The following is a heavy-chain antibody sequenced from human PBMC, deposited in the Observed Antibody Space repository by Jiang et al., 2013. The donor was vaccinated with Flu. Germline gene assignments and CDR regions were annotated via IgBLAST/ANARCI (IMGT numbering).Heavy chain of an antibody. D-gene: IGHD3-10*01. CDR2: IYYSGST. CDR3: ARHGSGSYSGAWYGMDV. J-gene: IGHJ6*02. Sequence: VQLVESGPGLVKPSETLSLTCTVSGGSISSYYWSWIRQPPGKGLEWIGYIYYSGSTNYNPSLKSRVTISVDTSKNQFSLKLSSVTAADTAVYYCARHGSGSYSGAWYGMDVWGQGTTVTVSS. V-gene: IGHV4-59*01. CDR1: GGSISSYY.